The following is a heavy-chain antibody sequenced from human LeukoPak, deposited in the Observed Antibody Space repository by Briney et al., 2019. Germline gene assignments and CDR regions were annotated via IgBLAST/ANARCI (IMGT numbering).Heavy chain of an antibody. CDR3: AKGYIIAGRQWYLDL. CDR1: GFTFSSYA. CDR2: ISYDGSNK. J-gene: IGHJ2*01. V-gene: IGHV3-30-3*01. Sequence: GGSLRLSCAASGFTFSSYAMHWVRQAPGKGLEWVAVISYDGSNKYYADSVKGRFTISRDNSKDSLYLQMNSLRAEDAAVYYCAKGYIIAGRQWYLDLWGRGTLVGVSS. D-gene: IGHD6-13*01.